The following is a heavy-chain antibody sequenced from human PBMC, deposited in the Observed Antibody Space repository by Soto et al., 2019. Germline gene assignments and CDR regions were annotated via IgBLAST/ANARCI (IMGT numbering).Heavy chain of an antibody. CDR1: GYTFSNYG. CDR2: ISLYSDGT. Sequence: ASVKVSCKTSGYTFSNYGITWVRQAPGQPLEWLGWISLYSDGTNYAQKFQGRVSMTTDTSTTTAYMEMNSLQTEDTAVFYCARDQGRTVTRGDWFDPWGQGTLVTVSS. V-gene: IGHV1-18*01. J-gene: IGHJ5*02. CDR3: ARDQGRTVTRGDWFDP. D-gene: IGHD6-19*01.